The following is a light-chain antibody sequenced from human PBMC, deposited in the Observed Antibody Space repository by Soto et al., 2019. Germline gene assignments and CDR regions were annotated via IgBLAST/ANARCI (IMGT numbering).Light chain of an antibody. J-gene: IGKJ1*01. CDR1: QSISSY. Sequence: DIQMTQSPSSLSASVGDRVTITCRASQSISSYLNWYQQKPGKAPNLLIYAASRLQSGVPSRFSGSGSGTDFTLTISSLQPEDFASYYCQQSYTTPRTFGQGTRVGIQ. V-gene: IGKV1-39*01. CDR2: AAS. CDR3: QQSYTTPRT.